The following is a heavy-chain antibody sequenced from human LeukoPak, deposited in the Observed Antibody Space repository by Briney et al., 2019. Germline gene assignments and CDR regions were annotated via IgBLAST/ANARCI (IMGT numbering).Heavy chain of an antibody. Sequence: PGGSLRLSCAASGLTVSNNYLSWVRQAPGKGLEWVSVLYVDGRTYYADSVKGRFTISRDNSKNMMYLQMNSLRAEDTAVYYCAKENSRAVPAAMPVDYWGQGTLVTVSS. V-gene: IGHV3-66*01. CDR1: GLTVSNNY. CDR3: AKENSRAVPAAMPVDY. J-gene: IGHJ4*02. D-gene: IGHD2-2*01. CDR2: LYVDGRT.